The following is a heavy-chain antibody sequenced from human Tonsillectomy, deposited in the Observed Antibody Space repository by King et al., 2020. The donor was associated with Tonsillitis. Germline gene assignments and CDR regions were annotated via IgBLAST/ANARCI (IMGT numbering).Heavy chain of an antibody. Sequence: GQLVQTGAEVKKPGSSVKVSCKASGGTFSSYAISWVRQAPGQGLEWMGGTIPIFGTANYAQKFQGRVTLTADESTSTAYMELSSLRSEDTAVYYCARDHPGGSGSYYGWYFDYWGQGTLVTVSS. CDR2: TIPIFGTA. V-gene: IGHV1-69*01. CDR1: GGTFSSYA. D-gene: IGHD1-26*01. J-gene: IGHJ4*02. CDR3: ARDHPGGSGSYYGWYFDY.